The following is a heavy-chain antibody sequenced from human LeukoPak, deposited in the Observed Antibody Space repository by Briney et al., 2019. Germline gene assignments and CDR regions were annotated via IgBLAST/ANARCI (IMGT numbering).Heavy chain of an antibody. CDR2: INHSGTT. V-gene: IGHV4-34*01. CDR1: AASFSGYY. CDR3: ASADFWSGYPSS. Sequence: SQTLSLTCAVYAASFSGYYSSWIRQPPGKWLEWIGEINHSGTTNYNPPLKSPITIGVDTSKNQFSLKLSSVAAADAAVYYCASADFWSGYPSSWSQGTLVTVSS. D-gene: IGHD3-3*01. J-gene: IGHJ4*02.